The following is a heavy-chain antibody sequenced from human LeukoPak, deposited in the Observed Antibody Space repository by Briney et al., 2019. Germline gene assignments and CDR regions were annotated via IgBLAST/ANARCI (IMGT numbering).Heavy chain of an antibody. D-gene: IGHD6-19*01. CDR3: TTLDGSGWYYFDY. J-gene: IGHJ4*02. Sequence: GGSLRLSSTASGITFGDSAMSWVRQAPGKGLEWVGFIRSKVYGETTEYAASVKGRFTVSRDDSKSIAYLQMNSLTTEDTAIYYCTTLDGSGWYYFDYWGQGTLVTVSS. V-gene: IGHV3-49*04. CDR1: GITFGDSA. CDR2: IRSKVYGETT.